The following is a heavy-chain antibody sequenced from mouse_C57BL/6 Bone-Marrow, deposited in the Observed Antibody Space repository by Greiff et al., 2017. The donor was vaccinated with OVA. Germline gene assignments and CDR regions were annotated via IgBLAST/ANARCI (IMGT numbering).Heavy chain of an antibody. CDR3: ARWDAWFAY. J-gene: IGHJ3*01. D-gene: IGHD4-1*01. CDR2: IDPSDSYT. V-gene: IGHV1-50*01. CDR1: GYTFTSYW. Sequence: VQLQQPGAELVKPGASVKLSCKASGYTFTSYWMQWVKQRPGQGLEWIGEIDPSDSYTNYNHKFKGKATLTVDTSSSTAYMQLISLTSGDSAVYYCARWDAWFAYWGQGTLVTVSA.